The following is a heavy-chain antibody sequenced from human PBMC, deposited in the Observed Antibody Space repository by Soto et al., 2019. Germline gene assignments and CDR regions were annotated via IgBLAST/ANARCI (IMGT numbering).Heavy chain of an antibody. V-gene: IGHV4-34*01. J-gene: IGHJ4*02. D-gene: IGHD3-10*01. CDR1: GGSFSGYY. CDR2: INHSGST. CDR3: ARGHKTYYYGSGGSYYFDY. Sequence: SETLSLTCAVYGGSFSGYYWSWIRQPPGKGLEWIGEINHSGSTNYNPSLKSRVTISVDTSKNQFSLKLSSVTAADTAVYYCARGHKTYYYGSGGSYYFDYWGQGTLVTVSS.